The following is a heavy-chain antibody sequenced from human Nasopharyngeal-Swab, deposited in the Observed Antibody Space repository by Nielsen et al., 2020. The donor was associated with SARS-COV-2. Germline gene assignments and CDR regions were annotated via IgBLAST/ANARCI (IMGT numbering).Heavy chain of an antibody. V-gene: IGHV4-34*01. CDR1: GGTFNGYH. J-gene: IGHJ6*03. D-gene: IGHD2-15*01. CDR2: INDRGSG. CDR3: ARGQDAYYYMDV. Sequence: SETLSLTCVVSGGTFNGYHWKWIRQTPGKGLEWIGEINDRGSGNYNPSLRSRVTISAGTSNIQFSLKLNSVTAADTAVYYCARGQDAYYYMDVWGEGTTVTVSS.